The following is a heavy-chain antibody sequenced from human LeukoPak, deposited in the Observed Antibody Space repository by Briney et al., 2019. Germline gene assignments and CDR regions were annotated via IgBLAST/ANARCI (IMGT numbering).Heavy chain of an antibody. CDR3: ARDRGSGKKMRFYFDY. D-gene: IGHD3-10*01. J-gene: IGHJ4*02. Sequence: SETLSLTCAVYGGSFSGYYWSWIRQPPGKGLEWIGEINHSGSTNYNPSLKSRVTISVDTSKNQFSLKLSSVTAADTAVYYCARDRGSGKKMRFYFDYWGQGTLVTVSS. CDR1: GGSFSGYY. V-gene: IGHV4-34*01. CDR2: INHSGST.